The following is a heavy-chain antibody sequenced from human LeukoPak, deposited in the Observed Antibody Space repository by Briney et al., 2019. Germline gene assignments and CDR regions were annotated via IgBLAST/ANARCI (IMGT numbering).Heavy chain of an antibody. CDR3: ARVGPLRGFLEWPYYYYYYMDV. CDR1: GYSISSGYY. Sequence: PSETLSLTCTVSGYSISSGYYWGWIRQPPGKGLEWIGSIYHSGSTYYNPSLKSRVTISVDTSKNQFSLKLSSVTAADTAVYYCARVGPLRGFLEWPYYYYYYMDVWGKGTTVTVSS. CDR2: IYHSGST. D-gene: IGHD3-3*01. V-gene: IGHV4-38-2*02. J-gene: IGHJ6*03.